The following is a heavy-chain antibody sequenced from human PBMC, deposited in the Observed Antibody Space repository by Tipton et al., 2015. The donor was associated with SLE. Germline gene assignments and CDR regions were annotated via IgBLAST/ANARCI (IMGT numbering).Heavy chain of an antibody. CDR1: GFTFSSYA. J-gene: IGHJ4*02. CDR3: ARDENCSGGSCYDY. V-gene: IGHV3-33*08. D-gene: IGHD2-15*01. Sequence: SLRLSCAASGFTFSSYAMHWVRQAPGKGLEWVAVIWYDGSNKYYADSVKGRFTISRDNSKNTLYLQMNSLRAEDTAVYYCARDENCSGGSCYDYWGQGTLVTVSS. CDR2: IWYDGSNK.